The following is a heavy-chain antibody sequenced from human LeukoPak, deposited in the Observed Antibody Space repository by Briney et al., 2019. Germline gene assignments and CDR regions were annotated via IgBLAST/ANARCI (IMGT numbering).Heavy chain of an antibody. D-gene: IGHD3-22*01. J-gene: IGHJ4*02. Sequence: GGSLILSCAASGFTFSDYYMSWIRPAPGKGLEWVSYISSSGSTIYYADSVKGRFTISRDNAKNSLYLQMNSLRAEDTAVYHCARDGGGPNYYDSSGYCDYWGQGTLVTVSS. CDR2: ISSSGSTI. CDR1: GFTFSDYY. CDR3: ARDGGGPNYYDSSGYCDY. V-gene: IGHV3-11*01.